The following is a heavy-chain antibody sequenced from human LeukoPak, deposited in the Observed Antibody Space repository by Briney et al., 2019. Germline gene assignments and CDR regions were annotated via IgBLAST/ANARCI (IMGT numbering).Heavy chain of an antibody. V-gene: IGHV5-51*01. J-gene: IGHJ4*01. CDR1: GYRFTNYW. CDR2: IYPGDSDT. Sequence: GESLNISCMGSGYRFTNYWIGWVRQMPGKGLEWKGIIYPGDSDTRYRPSFQGQVTISADKSISTAYLQWSSLKASDTAMYYCARGRTTRAYYFYYWGHGALVTVSS. CDR3: ARGRTTRAYYFYY. D-gene: IGHD4-11*01.